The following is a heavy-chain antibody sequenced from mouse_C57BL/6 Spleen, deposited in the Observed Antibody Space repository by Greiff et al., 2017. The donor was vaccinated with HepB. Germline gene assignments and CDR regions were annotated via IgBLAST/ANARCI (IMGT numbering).Heavy chain of an antibody. J-gene: IGHJ3*01. CDR1: GFNIKDDY. Sequence: EVKLQESGAELVRPGASVKLSCTASGFNIKDDYMHWVKQRPEQGLEWIGWIDPENGDTEYASKFQGKATITADTSSNTAYLQLSSLTSEDTAVYYCTTYNGVAYWGQGTLVTVSA. V-gene: IGHV14-4*01. D-gene: IGHD1-3*01. CDR2: IDPENGDT. CDR3: TTYNGVAY.